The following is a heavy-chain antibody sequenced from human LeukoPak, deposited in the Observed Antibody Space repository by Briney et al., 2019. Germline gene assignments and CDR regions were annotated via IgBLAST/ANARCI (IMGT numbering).Heavy chain of an antibody. D-gene: IGHD1-1*01. CDR3: ARSHVPRKVHPFQH. CDR1: GYTFTSYD. J-gene: IGHJ1*01. CDR2: MNPNSGNT. V-gene: IGHV1-8*01. Sequence: ASVKVSCKASGYTFTSYDINWVRQATGQGLEWMGWMNPNSGNTGYAQKFQGRVTMTRNTSISTAYMELSSLRSEDTAVYYCARSHVPRKVHPFQHWGQGTLVTVSS.